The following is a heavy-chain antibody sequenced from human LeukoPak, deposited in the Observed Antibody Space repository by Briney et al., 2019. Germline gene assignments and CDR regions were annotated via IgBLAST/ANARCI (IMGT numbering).Heavy chain of an antibody. CDR3: AREFVGGPYYFDC. CDR2: IYYSGST. Sequence: SQTLSLTCTVSGGSISSGGYYWSWIRQHPGKGLEWIGYIYYSGSTYYNPSLKSRVTISVDTSKNQFSLKLSSVTAADTAVYYCAREFVGGPYYFDCWGQGTLVTVSS. D-gene: IGHD3-3*01. CDR1: GGSISSGGYY. J-gene: IGHJ4*02. V-gene: IGHV4-31*03.